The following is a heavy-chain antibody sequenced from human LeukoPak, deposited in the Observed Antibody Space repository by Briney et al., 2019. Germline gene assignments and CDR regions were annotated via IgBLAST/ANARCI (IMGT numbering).Heavy chain of an antibody. D-gene: IGHD6-25*01. CDR3: ARFSRLDAFDI. CDR1: GFIFNNSN. V-gene: IGHV3-21*01. J-gene: IGHJ3*02. Sequence: GGSLRLSCAASGFIFNNSNMNWVRQAPGKGLEWVSSITSGSSYTFLADSVKGRFTISRDNAKNSLFLQMNSLRAEDTALYYCARFSRLDAFDIWGLGTMVTVPS. CDR2: ITSGSSYT.